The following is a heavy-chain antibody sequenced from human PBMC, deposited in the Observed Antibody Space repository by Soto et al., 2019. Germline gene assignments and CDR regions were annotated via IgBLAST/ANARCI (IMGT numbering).Heavy chain of an antibody. J-gene: IGHJ5*02. CDR2: IYHSGST. Sequence: PSETLSLTCAVSGGSISSGGYSWSWIRQPPGKGLEWIGYIYHSGSTYYNPSLKSRVTISVDRSKNQFSLKLSSVTAADTAVYYCARVEGYCSSTSCYWNWFAPWGQGTLVTVSS. V-gene: IGHV4-30-2*01. CDR3: ARVEGYCSSTSCYWNWFAP. D-gene: IGHD2-2*01. CDR1: GGSISSGGYS.